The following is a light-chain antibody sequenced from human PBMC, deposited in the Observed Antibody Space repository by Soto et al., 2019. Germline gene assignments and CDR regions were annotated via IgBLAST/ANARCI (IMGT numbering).Light chain of an antibody. CDR1: QSISSW. Sequence: IQMTQSPSILAASFVDRVSISLRASQSISSWLAWYQQKPGKAPNLLIHKASHLESGVPSRFSGSGSGTEFTLTISSLQPGDFATYYCQHYNTYPWTFGQGTKVDIK. CDR2: KAS. V-gene: IGKV1-5*03. J-gene: IGKJ1*01. CDR3: QHYNTYPWT.